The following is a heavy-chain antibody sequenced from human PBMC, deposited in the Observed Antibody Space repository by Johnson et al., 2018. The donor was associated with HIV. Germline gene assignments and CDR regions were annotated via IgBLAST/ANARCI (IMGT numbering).Heavy chain of an antibody. Sequence: VQLVESGGGVVRPGGSLRLSCAASGFTFDDYAMHWVRQAPGKGLEWVSGVNWSGGRTDYADYVKGRFTISRDNAKNSLYLQMNSLRAEDTAMYYCATGEEAFCGGDCYSGGFDIWGQGTMVTVSS. CDR3: ATGEEAFCGGDCYSGGFDI. CDR2: VNWSGGRT. D-gene: IGHD2-21*01. CDR1: GFTFDDYA. J-gene: IGHJ3*02. V-gene: IGHV3-20*04.